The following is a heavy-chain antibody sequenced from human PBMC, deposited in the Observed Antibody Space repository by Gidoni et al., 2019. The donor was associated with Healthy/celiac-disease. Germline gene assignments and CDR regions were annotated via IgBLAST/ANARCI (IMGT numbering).Heavy chain of an antibody. V-gene: IGHV3-30*18. D-gene: IGHD3-22*01. CDR2: ISYDGSNK. CDR3: AKDSYDSSGYYFLDFDY. J-gene: IGHJ4*02. CDR1: GFPFSSYG. Sequence: QVQLVESGGGVVQPGRSLRLSCAASGFPFSSYGMHWVRQAPGKGLGWVAVISYDGSNKYYADAVKGRFTISRDNSKNTLYLQMNSLRAEDTAVYYCAKDSYDSSGYYFLDFDYWGQGTLVTVSS.